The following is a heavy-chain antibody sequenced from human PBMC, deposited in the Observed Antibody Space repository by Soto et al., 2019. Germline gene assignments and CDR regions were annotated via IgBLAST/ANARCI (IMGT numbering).Heavy chain of an antibody. Sequence: GGSLRLSCAASGFTFSSYGMHWVRQAPGKGLEWVAVISYDGSNKYYADSVKGRFTISRDNSKNTLYLQMNSLRAEDTAVYYCAKDGAAMVTNEQYFDYWGQGTLVTVSS. J-gene: IGHJ4*02. CDR3: AKDGAAMVTNEQYFDY. CDR2: ISYDGSNK. V-gene: IGHV3-30*18. CDR1: GFTFSSYG. D-gene: IGHD5-18*01.